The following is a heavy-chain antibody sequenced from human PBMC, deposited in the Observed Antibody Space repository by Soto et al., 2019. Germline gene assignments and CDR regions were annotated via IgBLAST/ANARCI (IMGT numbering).Heavy chain of an antibody. CDR3: ARDFICGGDCAGSGLCGMDV. CDR1: GGSISSGGYY. D-gene: IGHD2-21*02. CDR2: IYYSGST. V-gene: IGHV4-31*03. J-gene: IGHJ6*02. Sequence: QVQLQESGPGLVKPSQTLSLTCTVSGGSISSGGYYWSWIRQHPGKGLEWIGYIYYSGSTYYNPSLRSRVTISVDTSKNQFSLKLSSVTAADTAVYYCARDFICGGDCAGSGLCGMDVWGQGTTVTVSS.